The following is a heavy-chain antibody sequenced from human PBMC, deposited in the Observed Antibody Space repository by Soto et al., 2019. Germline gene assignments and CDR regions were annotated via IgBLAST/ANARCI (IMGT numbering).Heavy chain of an antibody. CDR2: IGGSGSNT. V-gene: IGHV3-23*01. J-gene: IGHJ6*02. D-gene: IGHD3-9*01. Sequence: GGSLRLSCAASGFTFSNYAMSWVRQAPEKGLEWVSGIGGSGSNTYYADSVKGRFTISRDNSKNTLFLQMNNLRAEDTAEYYCARVVRHFDTPYGMDVWGQGTTVTVSS. CDR3: ARVVRHFDTPYGMDV. CDR1: GFTFSNYA.